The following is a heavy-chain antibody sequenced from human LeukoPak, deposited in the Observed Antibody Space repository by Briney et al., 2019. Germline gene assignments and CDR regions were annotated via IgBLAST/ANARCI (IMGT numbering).Heavy chain of an antibody. CDR2: INPSGGST. D-gene: IGHD2-15*01. CDR1: GYTFTSYY. CDR3: ASLYCSSGSCYRFFYYFEY. Sequence: ASVKVSCKASGYTFTSYYMHWVRQAPGQGLEWMGIINPSGGSTSYAQKFQGRVTITADESTSTAYMELSSLRSEDTAVYYCASLYCSSGSCYRFFYYFEYWGQGTLVTVSS. J-gene: IGHJ4*02. V-gene: IGHV1-46*01.